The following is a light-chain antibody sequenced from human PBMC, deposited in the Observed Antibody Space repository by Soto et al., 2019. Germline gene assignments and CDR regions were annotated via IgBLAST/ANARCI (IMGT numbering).Light chain of an antibody. V-gene: IGKV2-28*01. J-gene: IGKJ1*01. CDR1: QSLLHSNGYNY. Sequence: DIVMTQSPLSLPVTPGEPPSISCRSSQSLLHSNGYNYLDWYLQKPGQSPQLLIYLGSNRASGVPDRFSGSGSGTDFTLKISRVEAEDVGVYYCMQALQTPVTFGQGTKVEIK. CDR3: MQALQTPVT. CDR2: LGS.